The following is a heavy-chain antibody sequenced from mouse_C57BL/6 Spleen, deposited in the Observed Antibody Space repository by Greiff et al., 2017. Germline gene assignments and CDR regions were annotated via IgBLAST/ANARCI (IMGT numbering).Heavy chain of an antibody. CDR2: ISDGGSYT. Sequence: EVKLVESGGGLVKPGGSLKLSCAASGFTFSSYAMSWVRQTPEKRLEWVATISDGGSYTYYPDNVKGRFTISRDNAKNNLYLQMSHLKSEDTAMYYCARGYDYDDGYYFDYWGQGTTLTVSS. CDR3: ARGYDYDDGYYFDY. V-gene: IGHV5-4*03. J-gene: IGHJ2*01. D-gene: IGHD2-4*01. CDR1: GFTFSSYA.